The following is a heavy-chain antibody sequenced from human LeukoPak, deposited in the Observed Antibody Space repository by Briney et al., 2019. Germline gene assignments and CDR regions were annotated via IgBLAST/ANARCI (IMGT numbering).Heavy chain of an antibody. J-gene: IGHJ4*02. V-gene: IGHV5-51*01. Sequence: GESLKISCNGSGNNFTWYWIVWVRQMPGKGLEWMGIIYPDDSDTRYSPSFKGQVTISADKSISTANLQWSSLKASDTAKYSSATTSGLVWARTGSDYFDYWGQGTLVTVSS. CDR2: IYPDDSDT. CDR3: ATTSGLVWARTGSDYFDY. D-gene: IGHD5/OR15-5a*01. CDR1: GNNFTWYW.